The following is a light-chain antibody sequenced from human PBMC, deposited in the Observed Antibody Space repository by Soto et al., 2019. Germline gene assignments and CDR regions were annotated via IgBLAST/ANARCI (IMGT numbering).Light chain of an antibody. CDR2: GAS. Sequence: EIVMTQSPATLSVSPGERATLFCRASHSVSSSLAWYQQKPGQAPRLLIYGASSRATGIPDRFSGSGSGTDFTLTISSLEPEDFAVYYCQQRSNWPPITFGQGTRLEIK. CDR3: QQRSNWPPIT. J-gene: IGKJ5*01. CDR1: HSVSSS. V-gene: IGKV3-11*01.